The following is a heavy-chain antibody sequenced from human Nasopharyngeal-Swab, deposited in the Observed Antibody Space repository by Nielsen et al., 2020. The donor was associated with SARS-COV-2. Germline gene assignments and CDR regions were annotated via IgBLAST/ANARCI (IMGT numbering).Heavy chain of an antibody. J-gene: IGHJ6*03. CDR3: ARLRGSAFYYYYLDV. CDR1: GYSFTTFW. CDR2: IYPDDSDT. Sequence: GESLQISCKGSGYSFTTFWITWVRQMPGKGLEWMGIIYPDDSDTRYSPSFQGQVTFSVDKSTSTAYLQWSSLKASDTAMYYCARLRGSAFYYYYLDVWGKGTTVTVSS. V-gene: IGHV5-51*01. D-gene: IGHD2-15*01.